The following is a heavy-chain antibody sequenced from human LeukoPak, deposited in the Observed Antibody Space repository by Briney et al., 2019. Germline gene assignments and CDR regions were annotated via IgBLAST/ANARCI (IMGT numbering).Heavy chain of an antibody. CDR3: ASLNYDSTGYHGPVDY. CDR1: EFTVSDNY. Sequence: SGGSLRLSCAASEFTVSDNYMSWVRQAPGKGLEWVSTLYIDGSTYYADALKGRFTTSRDNFKNTLYLQMNRLRDEDTAVYYCASLNYDSTGYHGPVDYWGQGTLVTVSS. J-gene: IGHJ4*02. V-gene: IGHV3-66*01. CDR2: LYIDGST. D-gene: IGHD3-22*01.